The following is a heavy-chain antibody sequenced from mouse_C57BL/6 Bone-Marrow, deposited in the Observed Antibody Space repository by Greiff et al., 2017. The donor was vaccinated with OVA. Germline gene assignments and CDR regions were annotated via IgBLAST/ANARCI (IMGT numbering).Heavy chain of an antibody. CDR3: FYGSRGRDYVDY. V-gene: IGHV1-59*01. CDR1: GYTFTSYW. D-gene: IGHD1-1*01. CDR2: IDPSDSYT. J-gene: IGHJ2*01. Sequence: QVQLQQPGAELVRPGTSVKLSCKASGYTFTSYWMHWVKQRPGQGLEWIGVIDPSDSYTNYNQKLQGKATLTVDTSSSTAYMQLSSLTSEDSAVYYCFYGSRGRDYVDYWGQGTTLTVSS.